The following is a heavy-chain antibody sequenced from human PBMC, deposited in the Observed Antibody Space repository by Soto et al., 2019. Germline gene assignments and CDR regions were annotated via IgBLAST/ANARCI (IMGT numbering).Heavy chain of an antibody. CDR2: INPNGGGT. CDR1: GYKFINHY. Sequence: QVQLVQSGAEVKKPGASVKVSCKASGYKFINHYMHWVRQAPGVGLEWMGIINPNGGGTDYSHRFQGRVTMNRDPFANTVHMELSSLRSEDTGVYFCARDSSASATSYSFDNWGQGTLVTVSS. J-gene: IGHJ4*02. CDR3: ARDSSASATSYSFDN. D-gene: IGHD6-25*01. V-gene: IGHV1-46*01.